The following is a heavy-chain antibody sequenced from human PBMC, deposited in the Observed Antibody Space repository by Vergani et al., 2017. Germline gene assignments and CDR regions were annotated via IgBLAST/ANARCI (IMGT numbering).Heavy chain of an antibody. CDR2: LRYDGITT. D-gene: IGHD6-13*01. J-gene: IGHJ4*02. Sequence: QVQVVESGGGVVQPGGSLRLSCAASGFTLSNYGMHWVRQAPGKGLEWVAFLRYDGITTQYVDSVKGRFTISRDNSKNTLYLQMNSLRAEDTAVYYCARDPGYSSSWYYFNYWGQGTLVTVSS. CDR3: ARDPGYSSSWYYFNY. CDR1: GFTLSNYG. V-gene: IGHV3-30*02.